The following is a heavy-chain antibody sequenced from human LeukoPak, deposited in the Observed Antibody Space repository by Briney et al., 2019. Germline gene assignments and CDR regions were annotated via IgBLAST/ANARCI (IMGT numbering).Heavy chain of an antibody. J-gene: IGHJ4*02. D-gene: IGHD2-2*01. CDR3: ARERSGSSCQDC. V-gene: IGHV3-7*01. Sequence: PGGSLGLSCPASGFTFVTYWMSWVGQAQGRGREWVANIKQDGSEKSYVDSVKGRFTISRDNAKNSLYLQMNSLRAEDTAVYYCARERSGSSCQDCWGRGTLVTVSS. CDR2: IKQDGSEK. CDR1: GFTFVTYW.